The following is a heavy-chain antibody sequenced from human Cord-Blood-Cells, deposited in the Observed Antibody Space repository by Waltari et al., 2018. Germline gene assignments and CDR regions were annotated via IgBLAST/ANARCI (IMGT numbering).Heavy chain of an antibody. V-gene: IGHV1-69*01. CDR1: GGTFSSYA. Sequence: QVQLVQSGAEVKKPGSSVKVSCKASGGTFSSYAISWVRQAPGQGLEWMGGIIPIFGTANYAQKFQGRVTITADESTSTAYMELSSLRSEDTAVYYCARSPRRATTVTTGNNWFDPWGQGTLVTVSS. J-gene: IGHJ5*02. CDR2: IIPIFGTA. D-gene: IGHD4-17*01. CDR3: ARSPRRATTVTTGNNWFDP.